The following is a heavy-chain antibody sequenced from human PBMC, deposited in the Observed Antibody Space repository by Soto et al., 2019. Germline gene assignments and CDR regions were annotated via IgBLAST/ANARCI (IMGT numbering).Heavy chain of an antibody. D-gene: IGHD3-3*01. CDR3: ARSSGGNFGIIIEGSNWFDP. CDR1: GDTFTSYY. V-gene: IGHV1-46*01. CDR2: INPHGGST. J-gene: IGHJ5*02. Sequence: GASVKVSCKAPGDTFTSYYLNWVRQAPGQGLEWVGVINPHGGSTKYAQKFQGRITVTRDTSRSTVYMELSSLRSDDTAIYYCARSSGGNFGIIIEGSNWFDPWGQGTLVTVSS.